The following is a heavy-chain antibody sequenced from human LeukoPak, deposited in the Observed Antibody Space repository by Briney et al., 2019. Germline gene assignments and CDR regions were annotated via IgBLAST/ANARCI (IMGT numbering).Heavy chain of an antibody. CDR2: ISASGGST. J-gene: IGHJ4*02. CDR3: AKDLGYYYDSGGYYYFDY. CDR1: GFTFSGYA. D-gene: IGHD3-22*01. V-gene: IGHV3-23*01. Sequence: GGSLGLSCAASGFTFSGYAMNWVRQAPGKGLEWVSTISASGGSTYYADSVEGRFTISRDNSKNMLYLQMNSLRAEDTAVYYCAKDLGYYYDSGGYYYFDYWGQGALVTVSS.